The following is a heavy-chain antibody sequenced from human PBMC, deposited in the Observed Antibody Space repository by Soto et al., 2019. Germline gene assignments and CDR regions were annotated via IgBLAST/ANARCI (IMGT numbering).Heavy chain of an antibody. CDR1: GFSLGDFGGG. D-gene: IGHD2-21*01. CDR3: AHERGCGGSRGT. V-gene: IGHV2-5*01. Sequence: QITLEESGPTLVKPTQTLTLTCSFSGFSLGDFGGGVGWVRQPPGEALEWLALIYWNDDERYNPSLESRLTISKDTSKNQVVLTMTNMDPLDTATYHCAHERGCGGSRGTWGQGTLVTVSS. CDR2: IYWNDDE. J-gene: IGHJ5*02.